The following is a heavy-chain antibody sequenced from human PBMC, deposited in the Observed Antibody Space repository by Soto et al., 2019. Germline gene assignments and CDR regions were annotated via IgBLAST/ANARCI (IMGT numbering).Heavy chain of an antibody. CDR1: GGSISSGGYS. Sequence: SETLSLTCAVSGGSISSGGYSWSWIRQQPGKGLEWIGYIYYSGSTYYNPSLKSRVTISVDTSKNQFSLKLSSVTAADTAVYYCARVFGFGGMDVWGQGTTVTVSS. V-gene: IGHV4-31*11. CDR2: IYYSGST. D-gene: IGHD3-10*01. CDR3: ARVFGFGGMDV. J-gene: IGHJ6*02.